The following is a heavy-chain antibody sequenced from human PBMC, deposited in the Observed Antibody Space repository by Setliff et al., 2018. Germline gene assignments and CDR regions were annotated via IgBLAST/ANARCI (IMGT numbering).Heavy chain of an antibody. CDR1: GYTFTSYG. CDR3: ARDGGGSYSNFDY. CDR2: ISAYNGNT. Sequence: ASVKVSCKASGYTFTSYGISWVRQAPGQGLEWMGWISAYNGNTNYAQKLQGRVTMTRNTSISTAYMELSSLRSEDTAVYYCARDGGGSYSNFDYWGQGTLVTVSS. D-gene: IGHD1-26*01. J-gene: IGHJ4*02. V-gene: IGHV1-18*01.